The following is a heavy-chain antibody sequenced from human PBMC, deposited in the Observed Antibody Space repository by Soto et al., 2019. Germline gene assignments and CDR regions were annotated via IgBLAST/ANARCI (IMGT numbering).Heavy chain of an antibody. V-gene: IGHV4-39*01. CDR3: ARQDRRDGYNFDY. CDR1: GGSISSSSYY. CDR2: IYYSGST. D-gene: IGHD5-12*01. J-gene: IGHJ4*02. Sequence: QLQLQESGPGLVKPSETLSLTCTVSGGSISSSSYYWGWIRQPPGKGLEWIGSIYYSGSTYYNPSLKSRVTISVDTSKNQFSLKLSSVTAADTAVYYCARQDRRDGYNFDYWGQGTLVTVSS.